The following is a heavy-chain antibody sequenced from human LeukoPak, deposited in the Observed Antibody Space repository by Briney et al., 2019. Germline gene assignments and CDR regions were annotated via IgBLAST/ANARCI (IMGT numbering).Heavy chain of an antibody. Sequence: GGSLRLTCAASGFTLSNYAMHWVRQPAGEGLEWVSALGTAGDTFYPGSVKGRFTISRDSAKKSLFLQMNSLRAEDTAVYYCARQNTPHGNFDYWGQGTLVTVSP. D-gene: IGHD5-24*01. CDR1: GFTLSNYA. CDR2: LGTAGDT. V-gene: IGHV3-13*01. CDR3: ARQNTPHGNFDY. J-gene: IGHJ4*02.